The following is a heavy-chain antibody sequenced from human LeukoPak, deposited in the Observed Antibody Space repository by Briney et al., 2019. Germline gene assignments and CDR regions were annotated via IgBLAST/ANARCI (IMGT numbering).Heavy chain of an antibody. CDR2: IKEDGSEI. J-gene: IGHJ4*02. V-gene: IGHV3-7*01. CDR3: VRGIEY. CDR1: GFTFSSYW. Sequence: GGSLRLSCAASGFTFSSYWMNWVRQAPGKGLEWVANIKEDGSEIYYVDSVKGRFTISRDNAKNSLFLQMNSLRAEDTAVYYCVRGIEYWGQGTLVTVSS.